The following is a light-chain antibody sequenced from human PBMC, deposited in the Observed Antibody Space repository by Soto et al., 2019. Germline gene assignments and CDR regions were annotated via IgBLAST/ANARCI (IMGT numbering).Light chain of an antibody. V-gene: IGLV1-44*01. CDR2: SND. J-gene: IGLJ1*01. CDR1: SSHIGSNS. Sequence: SVLTPPPPASGTPRQRGTISCSGSSSHIGSNSVNWYQQLPGTAPKLLIYSNDRRPSGVPDRFSGSKSGTSASLAISGLQSEDEADYYCAAWDDSLNGYVFGTGTKVTVL. CDR3: AAWDDSLNGYV.